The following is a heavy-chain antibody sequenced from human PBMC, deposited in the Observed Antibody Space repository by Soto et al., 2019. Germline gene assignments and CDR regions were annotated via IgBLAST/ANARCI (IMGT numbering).Heavy chain of an antibody. V-gene: IGHV1-69*13. CDR1: GGTFSSYA. CDR3: ARLPDSSGWYPNWFDP. J-gene: IGHJ5*02. Sequence: ASVKVSCKASGGTFSSYAISWVRQAPGQGLEWMGGIIPIFGTANYAQKFQGRVTITADESTSTAYMELSSLRSEDTAVYYCARLPDSSGWYPNWFDPWGQGTLGTVSS. CDR2: IIPIFGTA. D-gene: IGHD6-19*01.